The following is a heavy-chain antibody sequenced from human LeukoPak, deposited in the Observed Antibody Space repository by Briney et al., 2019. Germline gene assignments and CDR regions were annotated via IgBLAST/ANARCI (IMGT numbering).Heavy chain of an antibody. V-gene: IGHV4-59*12. CDR1: GGSISSYY. CDR3: ARGGYCSSTSCRIHDAFDI. CDR2: IYYSGST. D-gene: IGHD2-2*01. J-gene: IGHJ3*02. Sequence: PSETLSLTCTVSGGSISSYYWSWIRQPPGKGLEWIGYIYYSGSTNYNPSLKSRVTISVDTSKNQFSLKLSSVTAADTAVYYCARGGYCSSTSCRIHDAFDIWGQGTMVTVSS.